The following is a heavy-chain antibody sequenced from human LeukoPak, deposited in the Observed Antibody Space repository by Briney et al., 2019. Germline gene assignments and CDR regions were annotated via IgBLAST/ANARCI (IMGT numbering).Heavy chain of an antibody. CDR1: GCSISRYY. CDR2: IYYTGSA. CDR3: ARHDSNANGWYPLDY. J-gene: IGHJ4*02. D-gene: IGHD6-19*01. Sequence: PSETLSLTCTVSGCSISRYYWSWLRQPPGKGLEWIGYIYYTGSANYNPSLKSRVTISVDTSKNQFSLKLRSVTAADTAVYYCARHDSNANGWYPLDYWGQGTLVTVSS. V-gene: IGHV4-59*08.